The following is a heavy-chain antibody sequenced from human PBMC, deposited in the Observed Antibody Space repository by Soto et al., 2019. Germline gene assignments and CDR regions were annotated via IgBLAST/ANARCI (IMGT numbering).Heavy chain of an antibody. CDR1: GFTFSSYG. Sequence: PGGSLRLSCAASGFTFSSYGMHWVRQAPGKGLEWVSAISGSGGSTYYADSVKGRFTISRDNSKNTLYLQMNSLRAEDTAVYYCAKDRGGYSYDNYYYGMDVWGQGTTVTVSS. J-gene: IGHJ6*02. D-gene: IGHD5-18*01. CDR2: ISGSGGST. CDR3: AKDRGGYSYDNYYYGMDV. V-gene: IGHV3-23*01.